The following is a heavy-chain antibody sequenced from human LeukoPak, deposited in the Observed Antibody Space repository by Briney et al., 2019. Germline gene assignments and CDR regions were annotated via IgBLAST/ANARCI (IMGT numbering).Heavy chain of an antibody. V-gene: IGHV3-7*03. Sequence: GGSLRLSCAASGLSFSSYWMTWVRQAPGKGLEWVADIKEDGSVKNYVEYVKGRFTISRDNAKNTLYLQMNSLRAEDTAVYYCAKDAAYSSSWSNWFDPWGQGTLVTVSS. J-gene: IGHJ5*02. CDR2: IKEDGSVK. CDR3: AKDAAYSSSWSNWFDP. D-gene: IGHD6-13*01. CDR1: GLSFSSYW.